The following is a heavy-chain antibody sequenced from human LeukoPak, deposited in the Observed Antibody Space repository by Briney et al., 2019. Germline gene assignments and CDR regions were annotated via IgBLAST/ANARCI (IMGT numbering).Heavy chain of an antibody. CDR1: GFTFNRYW. CDR2: ISPDGNSA. D-gene: IGHD3/OR15-3a*01. CDR3: VCLDGVYYYHMDV. J-gene: IGHJ6*02. Sequence: PGGSLRLSCAASGFTFNRYWMHWVRQAPGKGLVWVSRISPDGNSATYADSVKGRFTISRDNAKNTLYLQMNSLRAEGSAVYYCVCLDGVYYYHMDVWGQGTTVIVSS. V-gene: IGHV3-74*03.